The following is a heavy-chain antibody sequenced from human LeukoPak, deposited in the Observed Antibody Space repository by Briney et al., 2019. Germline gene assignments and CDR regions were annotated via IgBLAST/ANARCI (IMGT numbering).Heavy chain of an antibody. J-gene: IGHJ4*02. CDR2: INPSGGST. CDR3: AREGEEYSRLWTYFDY. Sequence: ASVKVSCKASGYTFTSYYMHWVRQAPGQGLEWMGIINPSGGSTSYAQKFQGRVTMARDTSTSTVYMELSSLRSEDTAVYYCAREGEEYSRLWTYFDYWGQGTLVTVSS. D-gene: IGHD5-18*01. V-gene: IGHV1-46*01. CDR1: GYTFTSYY.